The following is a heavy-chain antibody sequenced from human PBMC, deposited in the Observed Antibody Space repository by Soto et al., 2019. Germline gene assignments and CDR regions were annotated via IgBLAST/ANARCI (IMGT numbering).Heavy chain of an antibody. J-gene: IGHJ4*02. CDR3: ARGWGYDSNDYYYAY. CDR1: GGTFSRHA. CDR2: IIPIFGTA. D-gene: IGHD3-22*01. V-gene: IGHV1-69*01. Sequence: EHLVESGAEVRKPGSSVKVSCKASGGTFSRHAISWVRQAPGQGLEWMGGIIPIFGTANHAQKFQGRVTIIADESTSTVYMELSSLRSEDTAMYYCARGWGYDSNDYYYAYWGQGTLVIVSS.